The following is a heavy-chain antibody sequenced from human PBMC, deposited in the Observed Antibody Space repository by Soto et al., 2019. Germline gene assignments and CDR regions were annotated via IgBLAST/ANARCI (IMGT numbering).Heavy chain of an antibody. V-gene: IGHV4-59*01. CDR2: IYYSGRT. J-gene: IGHJ6*04. Sequence: SETLSLTCTVSGGSISSYYWSWIRQPPGKGLEWIGYIYYSGRTNYNPSLKSRVTISVDTSKNQFSLKPSSVTAADTAVYYCASGAELGSYIPTGYYYYGMDVWGKGTTVTVS. D-gene: IGHD3-10*01. CDR3: ASGAELGSYIPTGYYYYGMDV. CDR1: GGSISSYY.